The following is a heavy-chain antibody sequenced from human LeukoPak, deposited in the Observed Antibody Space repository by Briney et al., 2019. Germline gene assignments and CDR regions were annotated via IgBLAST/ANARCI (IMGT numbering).Heavy chain of an antibody. D-gene: IGHD5-24*01. CDR1: GGSISSGSYY. CDR3: ARSARERLDAFDI. J-gene: IGHJ3*02. Sequence: SQTLSLTCTVSGGSISSGSYYWSWIRQPAGKGLEWIGRIYTSGSTNYNPSLKSRVTISVDTSKNQFSLKLSSVTAADTAVYYCARSARERLDAFDIWGQGTMVTVSS. V-gene: IGHV4-61*02. CDR2: IYTSGST.